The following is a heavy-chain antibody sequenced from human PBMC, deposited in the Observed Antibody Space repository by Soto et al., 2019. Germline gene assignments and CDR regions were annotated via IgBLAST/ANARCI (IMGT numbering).Heavy chain of an antibody. D-gene: IGHD5-12*01. CDR1: GYTFTSYC. V-gene: IGHV1-18*04. J-gene: IGHJ4*02. CDR3: ARWLQFVDY. CDR2: ISAYNGNT. Sequence: ASVKVSCKASGYTFTSYCISWLRQAPGQGHEWMGWISAYNGNTNYAQKLQGRVTMTTNTSTSTAYMELRSLRSDDTAVYYCARWLQFVDYWGQGTRVTVSS.